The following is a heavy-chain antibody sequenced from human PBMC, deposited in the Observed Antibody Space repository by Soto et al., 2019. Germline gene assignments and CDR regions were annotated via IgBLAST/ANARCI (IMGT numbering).Heavy chain of an antibody. V-gene: IGHV3-21*01. Sequence: PGGSLRLSCAASGFTFSSYSMNWVRQAPGKGLEWVSSISSSSSYIYYADSVKGRFAISRDNAKNSLYLQMNSLRAEDTAVYYCARDGYHAAAGTLWYFDLWGRGTLVTVSS. CDR3: ARDGYHAAAGTLWYFDL. D-gene: IGHD6-13*01. CDR2: ISSSSSYI. CDR1: GFTFSSYS. J-gene: IGHJ2*01.